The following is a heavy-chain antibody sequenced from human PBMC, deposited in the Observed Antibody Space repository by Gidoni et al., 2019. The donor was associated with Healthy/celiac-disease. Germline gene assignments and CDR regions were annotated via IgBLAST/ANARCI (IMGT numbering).Heavy chain of an antibody. Sequence: QVQLQESGPGLVKPSQTLSLTCNVSGGSISSGSYYWIWIRQPAGKGLGWIGRIYTSGSTNYNPSLKSRVTISVDTSKNQFSLKLSSVTAADTAVYYCASATVTTNWFDPWGQGTLVTVSS. CDR3: ASATVTTNWFDP. D-gene: IGHD4-17*01. CDR1: GGSISSGSYY. CDR2: IYTSGST. V-gene: IGHV4-61*02. J-gene: IGHJ5*02.